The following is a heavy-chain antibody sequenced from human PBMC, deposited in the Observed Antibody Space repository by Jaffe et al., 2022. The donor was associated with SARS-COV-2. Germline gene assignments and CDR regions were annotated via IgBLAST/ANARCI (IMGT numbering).Heavy chain of an antibody. J-gene: IGHJ6*02. CDR1: GFTFSSYG. Sequence: QVQLVESGGGVVQPGRSLRLSCAASGFTFSSYGMHWVRQAPGKGLEWVAVIWYDGSNKYYADSVKGRFTISRDNSKNTLYLQMNSLRAEDTAVYYCARDIAAEFTYYYGMDVWGQGTTVTVSS. CDR3: ARDIAAEFTYYYGMDV. V-gene: IGHV3-33*01. D-gene: IGHD6-6*01. CDR2: IWYDGSNK.